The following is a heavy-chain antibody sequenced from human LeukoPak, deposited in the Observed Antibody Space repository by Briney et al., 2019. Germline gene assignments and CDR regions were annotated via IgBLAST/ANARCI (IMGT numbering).Heavy chain of an antibody. CDR1: GFTFNIYE. D-gene: IGHD2-15*01. CDR3: AKLLGVVVAATHYFDY. CDR2: ISYDGSNK. J-gene: IGHJ4*02. V-gene: IGHV3-30-3*01. Sequence: GGSLRLSCAASGFTFNIYEMIWVRQAPGKGLEWVAVISYDGSNKYYADSVKGRFTISRDNSKNTLYLQMNSLRAEDTAVYYCAKLLGVVVAATHYFDYWGQGTLVTVSS.